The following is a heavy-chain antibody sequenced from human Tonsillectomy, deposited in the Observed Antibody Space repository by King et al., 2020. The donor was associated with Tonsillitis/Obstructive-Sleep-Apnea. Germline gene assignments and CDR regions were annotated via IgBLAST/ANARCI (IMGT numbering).Heavy chain of an antibody. D-gene: IGHD3-3*01. J-gene: IGHJ6*03. CDR2: ISYDGSNK. V-gene: IGHV3-30*04. CDR3: ARPPYSYDFWSVRSYYYYMDV. CDR1: GFTFSSYA. Sequence: VQLVESGGGVVQPGRSLRLSCAASGFTFSSYAMHWVRQAPGKGLEWVAVISYDGSNKYYADSVKGRFTISRDNSKNTLYLQMNSLRGEDTAVYYCARPPYSYDFWSVRSYYYYMDVWGKGTTVTVSS.